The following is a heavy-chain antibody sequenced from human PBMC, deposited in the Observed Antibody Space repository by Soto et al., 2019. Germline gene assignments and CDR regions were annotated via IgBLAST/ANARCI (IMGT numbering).Heavy chain of an antibody. CDR2: IYHSGST. CDR1: GGSISSSNW. CDR3: ATVPRAAAGTD. V-gene: IGHV4-4*02. J-gene: IGHJ4*02. D-gene: IGHD6-13*01. Sequence: QVQLQESGPGLVKPSGTLSLTCAVSGGSISSSNWWSWVRQPPGKGLEWIGEIYHSGSTNYNPSLTSRVTMSLDKSTHPFSLMLSSVTAAATALYYCATVPRAAAGTDWGQGTLVTVSS.